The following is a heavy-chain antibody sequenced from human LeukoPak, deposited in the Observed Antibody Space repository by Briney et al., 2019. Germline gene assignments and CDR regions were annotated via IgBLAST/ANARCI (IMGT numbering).Heavy chain of an antibody. CDR3: ARDNGYCSGGSCYSDWDYFDY. V-gene: IGHV3-48*03. J-gene: IGHJ4*02. Sequence: PGGSLRLSCAASGFTFSSYEMNWVRQAPGKGLEWGSYISSSGSTIYYADSVKGRFTISRDNAKNSLYLQMNSLRAEDTAVYYCARDNGYCSGGSCYSDWDYFDYRGQGTLVTVSS. CDR2: ISSSGSTI. D-gene: IGHD2-15*01. CDR1: GFTFSSYE.